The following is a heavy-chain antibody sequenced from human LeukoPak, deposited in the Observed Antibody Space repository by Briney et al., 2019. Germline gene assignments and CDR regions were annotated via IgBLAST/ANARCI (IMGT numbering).Heavy chain of an antibody. V-gene: IGHV1-2*02. D-gene: IGHD3-22*01. J-gene: IGHJ3*02. CDR3: ARDLDYNDNSDYDSFDI. CDR2: INPNNGGT. CDR1: AYTFTAYY. Sequence: ASVKVSCKASAYTFTAYYIHWVRQAPGQGLEWMGWINPNNGGTKYTQNFQGRVTMTRDTSINTAYLEVSRLTSDDTAVYYCARDLDYNDNSDYDSFDIWGQGTLVTVSS.